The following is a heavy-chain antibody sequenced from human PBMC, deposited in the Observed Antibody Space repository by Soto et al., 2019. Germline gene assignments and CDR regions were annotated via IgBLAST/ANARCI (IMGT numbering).Heavy chain of an antibody. V-gene: IGHV4-30-4*01. D-gene: IGHD3-3*01. Sequence: QVQLQESGPGLVKPSQTLSLTCTVSGGSISSGDYYCTWIRQPPGKGLEWIGYIYYSGSTYYNPSLKRRVTLSVDTSKNQFSLKMSSVAAADTAVYYCASGITIFGVTYYYSGVDVWGQGTPVTVSS. CDR3: ASGITIFGVTYYYSGVDV. CDR2: IYYSGST. J-gene: IGHJ6*02. CDR1: GGSISSGDYY.